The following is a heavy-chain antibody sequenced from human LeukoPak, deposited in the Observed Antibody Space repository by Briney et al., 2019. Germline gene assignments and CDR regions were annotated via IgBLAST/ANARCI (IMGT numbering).Heavy chain of an antibody. V-gene: IGHV1-2*02. CDR1: GYTFTGYY. J-gene: IGHJ4*02. CDR2: INPNSGGT. D-gene: IGHD3-22*01. CDR3: ATQKYDSSGYYDY. Sequence: ASVKVSCKASGYTFTGYYMHWVRQAPGQGPEWMGWINPNSGGTNYAQKFQGRVTMTRDTSISTAYMELSRLRSDDTAVYYCATQKYDSSGYYDYWGQGTLVTVSS.